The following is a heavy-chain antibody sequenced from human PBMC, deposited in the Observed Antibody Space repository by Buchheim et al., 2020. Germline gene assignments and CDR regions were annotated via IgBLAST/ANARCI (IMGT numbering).Heavy chain of an antibody. CDR2: ISYDGSNK. CDR1: GFTFSSYA. CDR3: ARDKVRLTMAPFGYGMDV. D-gene: IGHD3-3*01. V-gene: IGHV3-30-3*01. Sequence: QVQLVESGGGVVQPGRSLRLSCAASGFTFSSYAMHWVRQAPGKGLEWVAVISYDGSNKYYADSVKGRFTISRDNSKNSLYLQMNSLRAEDTAVYYCARDKVRLTMAPFGYGMDVWGQGTT. J-gene: IGHJ6*02.